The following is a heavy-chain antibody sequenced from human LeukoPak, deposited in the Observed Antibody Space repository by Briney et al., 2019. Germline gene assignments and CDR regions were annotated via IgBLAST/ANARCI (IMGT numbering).Heavy chain of an antibody. CDR2: IYYSGST. Sequence: TSETLSLTCAVYGGSFSSYYWSWIRQPPGKGLEWIGYIYYSGSTNYNPSLKSRVTISVDTSKNQFSLKLSSVTAADTAVYYCARGDSSGYGIDYWGQGTLVTVSS. CDR1: GGSFSSYY. V-gene: IGHV4-59*01. CDR3: ARGDSSGYGIDY. D-gene: IGHD3-22*01. J-gene: IGHJ4*02.